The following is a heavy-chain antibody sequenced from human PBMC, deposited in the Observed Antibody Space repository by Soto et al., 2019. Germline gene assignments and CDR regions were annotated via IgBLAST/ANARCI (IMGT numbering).Heavy chain of an antibody. CDR2: IWYDGSNK. V-gene: IGHV3-33*01. CDR3: ARPCDGGSCYPFDY. CDR1: GFTFSSYG. J-gene: IGHJ4*02. D-gene: IGHD2-15*01. Sequence: QVQLVESGGGVVQPGRSLRLSCAASGFTFSSYGMHWVRLAPGKGLEWVAVIWYDGSNKYYADYVKGRFTISRDNSKNTLYLQMNSRRAEDTAVYYCARPCDGGSCYPFDYWGQGTLVTVSS.